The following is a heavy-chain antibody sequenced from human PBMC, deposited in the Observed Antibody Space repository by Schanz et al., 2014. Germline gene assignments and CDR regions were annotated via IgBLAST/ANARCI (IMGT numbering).Heavy chain of an antibody. J-gene: IGHJ5*02. Sequence: QVQLVQSGAEVKKPGASVKVSCKASGYTLSAYSLHWVRQAPGQGLEWMGIVNPSVRGTHFAREFQGRVTMTRNTSISTAYMELSSLRSEDTAVYYCARGRGCTGGSCYSWFDLWGQGTLVNVAS. CDR2: VNPSVRGT. CDR1: GYTLSAYS. V-gene: IGHV1-46*01. CDR3: ARGRGCTGGSCYSWFDL. D-gene: IGHD2-15*01.